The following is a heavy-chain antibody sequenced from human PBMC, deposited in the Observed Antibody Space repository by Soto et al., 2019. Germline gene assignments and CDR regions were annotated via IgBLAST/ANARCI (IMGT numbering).Heavy chain of an antibody. J-gene: IGHJ4*02. V-gene: IGHV5-51*01. Sequence: WESLKIPRNAFGYEFGSALIGWVRHMPGKGLELSGIIKPGTPSIRYSPSLRGPVTISADEGLSTAYLKWYSLKASESGLYYGARQLNHICDFWGQGTLVTVSS. CDR2: IKPGTPSI. CDR1: GYEFGSAL. CDR3: ARQLNHICDF. D-gene: IGHD3-3*02.